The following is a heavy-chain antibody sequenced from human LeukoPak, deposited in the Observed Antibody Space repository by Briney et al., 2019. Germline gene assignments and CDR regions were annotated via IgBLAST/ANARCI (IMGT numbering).Heavy chain of an antibody. CDR3: AHSIEPDYGGNLDY. D-gene: IGHD4-23*01. V-gene: IGHV2-5*01. Sequence: SGPTLVKPTQTLTLTCTFSGFSLSTSGVGVGWIRQPPGKALEWLALIYWNDDKRYSPSLKSRLTITKDTSKNQVVLTMTNMDPVDTATYYCAHSIEPDYGGNLDYWGQGTLVTVSS. CDR2: IYWNDDK. CDR1: GFSLSTSGVG. J-gene: IGHJ4*02.